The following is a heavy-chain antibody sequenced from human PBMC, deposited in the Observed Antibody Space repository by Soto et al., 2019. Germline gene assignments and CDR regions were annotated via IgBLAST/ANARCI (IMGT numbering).Heavy chain of an antibody. Sequence: SETLSLTCTVSGGFLSPYYWSWIRQPPGKGLEWIGYVYYSGNTNYNPSLESRVTISVDTSRNRFSLNLTSATAADTAVYYCARKGAAASYAHYYMDVWGRGTAVTVSS. CDR1: GGFLSPYY. CDR3: ARKGAAASYAHYYMDV. D-gene: IGHD6-13*01. V-gene: IGHV4-59*01. J-gene: IGHJ6*03. CDR2: VYYSGNT.